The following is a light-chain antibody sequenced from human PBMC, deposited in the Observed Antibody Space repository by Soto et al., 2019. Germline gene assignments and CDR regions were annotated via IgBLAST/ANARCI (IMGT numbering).Light chain of an antibody. Sequence: QSALTQPASVSGSPGQSITISCTGTSSDVGGYNYVSWYQQHPGKAPKLMIYEVFHRPSGIPDRFSGSKSGHTASLTVSGLRADDEATYYCSSYAGSDFLVFGGGTQLTVL. CDR3: SSYAGSDFLV. V-gene: IGLV2-8*01. J-gene: IGLJ2*01. CDR2: EVF. CDR1: SSDVGGYNY.